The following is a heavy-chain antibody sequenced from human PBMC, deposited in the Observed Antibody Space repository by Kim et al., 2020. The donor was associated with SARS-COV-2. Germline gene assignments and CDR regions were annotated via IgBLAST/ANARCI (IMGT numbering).Heavy chain of an antibody. D-gene: IGHD3-10*01. V-gene: IGHV3-15*01. Sequence: GGSLRLSCAAAGFTFSNVWMSWVRQAPGKGLGWVGRIKSKTDGGTTDYAAPVKGRFTISRDDSRNTLYMQMNSLKTEDTAVYYCSTERGNYWGQGTLVTVSS. CDR3: STERGNY. J-gene: IGHJ4*02. CDR1: GFTFSNVW. CDR2: IKSKTDGGTT.